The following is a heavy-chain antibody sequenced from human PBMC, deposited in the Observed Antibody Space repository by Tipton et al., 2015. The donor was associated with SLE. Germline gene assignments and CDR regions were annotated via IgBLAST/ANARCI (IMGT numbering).Heavy chain of an antibody. D-gene: IGHD6-13*01. V-gene: IGHV4-34*01. CDR1: GGSFSGYY. J-gene: IGHJ6*02. CDR2: INHSGST. CDR3: AGLYSSSWLPFGYYYYGMYV. Sequence: LRLSCAVYGGSFSGYYWSWIRQPPGKGLEWIGEINHSGSTNYNPSLKSRVTISVDTSKNQFSLKLSSVTAADTAVYYCAGLYSSSWLPFGYYYYGMYVWGQGTTATVSS.